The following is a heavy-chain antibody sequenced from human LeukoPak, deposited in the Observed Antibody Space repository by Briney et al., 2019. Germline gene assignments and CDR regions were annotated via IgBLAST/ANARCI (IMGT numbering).Heavy chain of an antibody. CDR1: GFTFSSYG. V-gene: IGHV3-48*01. CDR3: AREHTPFGSGCTAAY. J-gene: IGHJ4*02. D-gene: IGHD6-19*01. Sequence: GGSLRHSCAASGFTFSSYGMNWVRQAPGKGLEWVSYISPSSSTIYYADSGKGRFTISRDNAKNSLYLRMNSLRAEDTAVYYCAREHTPFGSGCTAAYWGQGTLVTVSS. CDR2: ISPSSSTI.